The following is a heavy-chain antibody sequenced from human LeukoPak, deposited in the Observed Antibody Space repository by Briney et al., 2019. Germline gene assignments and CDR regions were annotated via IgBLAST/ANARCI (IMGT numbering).Heavy chain of an antibody. CDR1: GFTFSDYW. Sequence: GGSLRLSCTASGFTFSDYWMTWVRQAPGKGPEWVANIKQDGSQRYYVDSVRGRFTISRDNAKNSLFLQMNGLRAEDTAVYYCARRGGSSSRRSPIDYWGQGTLVNVSS. D-gene: IGHD6-6*01. CDR2: IKQDGSQR. J-gene: IGHJ4*02. V-gene: IGHV3-7*01. CDR3: ARRGGSSSRRSPIDY.